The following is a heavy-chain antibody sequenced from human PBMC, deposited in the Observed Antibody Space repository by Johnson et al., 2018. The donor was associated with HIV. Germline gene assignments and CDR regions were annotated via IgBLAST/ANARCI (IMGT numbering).Heavy chain of an antibody. CDR1: GFTVSIYA. J-gene: IGHJ3*02. CDR3: ARLIVGGAFDI. CDR2: IKQDGSEK. V-gene: IGHV3-7*01. D-gene: IGHD3-3*01. Sequence: EVQLVESGGGVVRPGGSLRLSCAASGFTVSIYAMSWVRQAPGKGLEWVANIKQDGSEKYYVDSVKGRFTISRDNAKNSLYLQMNSLRAEDTAVYYCARLIVGGAFDIWGQGTMVSVSS.